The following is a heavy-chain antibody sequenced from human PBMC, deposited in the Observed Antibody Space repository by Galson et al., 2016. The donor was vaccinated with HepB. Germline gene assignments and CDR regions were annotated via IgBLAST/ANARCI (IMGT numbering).Heavy chain of an antibody. CDR3: ARDVGAAAAPSFDS. CDR2: IYFDGSNK. D-gene: IGHD6-13*01. CDR1: GFTFSNYA. Sequence: SLRLSCAASGFTFSNYAMDWVRQAPGKGLEWVAVIYFDGSNKYYADSVKGRFTISRDNSKNTLYLQMNSLTAEDTAVYYCARDVGAAAAPSFDSWGQGTLVTGSS. V-gene: IGHV3-33*01. J-gene: IGHJ4*02.